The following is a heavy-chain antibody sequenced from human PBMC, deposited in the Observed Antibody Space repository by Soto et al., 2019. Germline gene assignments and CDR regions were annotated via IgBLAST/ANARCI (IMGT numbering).Heavy chain of an antibody. J-gene: IGHJ4*02. CDR3: ARLYLAATITSLDY. CDR2: IWSAGLT. D-gene: IGHD5-12*01. V-gene: IGHV3-53*01. Sequence: PGGSLRLSCAASGFTVSIKYMNWVRHAPGKGLEWVSIIWSAGLTYYADSVRGRFTISRDIAENSLYLQMNSLRAEDTAVYYCARLYLAATITSLDYWGQGTLVTVSS. CDR1: GFTVSIKY.